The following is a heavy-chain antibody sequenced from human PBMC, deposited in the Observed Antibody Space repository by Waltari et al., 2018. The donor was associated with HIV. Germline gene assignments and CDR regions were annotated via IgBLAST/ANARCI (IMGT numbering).Heavy chain of an antibody. V-gene: IGHV1-69*01. J-gene: IGHJ4*02. Sequence: QVQLVQSGAEVKKPGSSVKVSCRASGDTFRTYTISWVRQAPGQGLEWMGGITPIFKTTKYAQKFQGRVTLTADESTRTTYMELTSLRSDDTAMYYCARNGDYAPAYCGQGTLVTVSS. CDR2: ITPIFKTT. CDR1: GDTFRTYT. D-gene: IGHD4-17*01. CDR3: ARNGDYAPAY.